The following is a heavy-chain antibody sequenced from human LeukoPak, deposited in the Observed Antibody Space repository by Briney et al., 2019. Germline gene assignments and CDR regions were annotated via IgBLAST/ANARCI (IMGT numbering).Heavy chain of an antibody. Sequence: GGSLRLSCAASGFTFSSYGMHWVRQAPGKGLEWVAFIRYDGSNKYYADSVKGRFTISRDNSKNTLYLQMNSLRAEDTAVYYCAKGLQWLIAFDIWGQGTMVTVSS. CDR2: IRYDGSNK. J-gene: IGHJ3*02. CDR3: AKGLQWLIAFDI. V-gene: IGHV3-30*02. D-gene: IGHD6-19*01. CDR1: GFTFSSYG.